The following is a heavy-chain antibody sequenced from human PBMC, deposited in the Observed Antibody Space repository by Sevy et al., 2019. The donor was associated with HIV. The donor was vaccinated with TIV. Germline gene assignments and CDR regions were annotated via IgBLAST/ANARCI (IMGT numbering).Heavy chain of an antibody. V-gene: IGHV3-48*01. D-gene: IGHD3-10*02. CDR1: ESTFSDYS. J-gene: IGHJ6*02. CDR3: ARDLTRMFF. Sequence: GGSLRLSCAASESTFSDYSMSWVRQAPGKGLEWVSYISSSSITIYYADSVRGRFTISRDNAKKSLYLQMTNLRAEDTAVYYCARDLTRMFFWGQGTTVTVSS. CDR2: ISSSSITI.